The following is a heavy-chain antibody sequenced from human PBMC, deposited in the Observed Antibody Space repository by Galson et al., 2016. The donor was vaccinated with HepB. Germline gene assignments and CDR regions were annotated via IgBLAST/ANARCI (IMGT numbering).Heavy chain of an antibody. CDR3: AKPPDVWHDSSGYYYY. CDR2: ISGSGGST. Sequence: SLRLSCAASGFTFTSYAMSWVRQAPGKGLEWVAAISGSGGSTYYADSVKGRFTISRDNSKNTLHLQMNSLRAEDTAVYYCAKPPDVWHDSSGYYYYWGQGTLVTVSS. CDR1: GFTFTSYA. D-gene: IGHD3-22*01. V-gene: IGHV3-23*01. J-gene: IGHJ4*02.